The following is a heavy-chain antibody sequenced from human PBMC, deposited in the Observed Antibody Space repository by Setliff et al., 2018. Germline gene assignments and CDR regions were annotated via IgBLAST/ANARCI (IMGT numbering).Heavy chain of an antibody. CDR1: GFTFSSFW. CDR3: ARDGVYYAMDV. J-gene: IGHJ6*02. Sequence: GGSLRLSCAASGFTFSSFWMSWVRQTPGKGLEWVANINQDGSGKYYVDSVKGRFTISRDNAKNSLSLQMNSLRAEDTSVYYCARDGVYYAMDVWGQGTTVTVSS. CDR2: INQDGSGK. V-gene: IGHV3-7*01.